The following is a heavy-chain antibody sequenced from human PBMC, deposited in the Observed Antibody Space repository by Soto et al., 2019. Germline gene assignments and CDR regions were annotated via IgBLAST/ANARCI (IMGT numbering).Heavy chain of an antibody. CDR1: GGSIASGGYY. CDR2: IYYGGST. D-gene: IGHD4-17*01. CDR3: ARDGDYGGNRRYFDL. Sequence: QVQLQESGPGLVKPSQTLSLTCTVSGGSIASGGYYWTWIRQHPGKGLEWIGYIYYGGSTYYNPSLKSPVTMSLDTSKNQFSLKLSSVTAADTAVYYCARDGDYGGNRRYFDLWGRGTLVTVSS. J-gene: IGHJ2*01. V-gene: IGHV4-31*01.